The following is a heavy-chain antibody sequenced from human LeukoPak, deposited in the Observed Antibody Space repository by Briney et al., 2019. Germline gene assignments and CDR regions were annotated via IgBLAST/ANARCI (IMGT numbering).Heavy chain of an antibody. D-gene: IGHD3-22*01. CDR1: GFTFSSHS. CDR3: TRGFYYDTSSYYYEGDY. V-gene: IGHV3-48*02. CDR2: ISSSSSNI. Sequence: PGGSLRLSCAASGFTFSSHSMNWVRQAPGKGLEWVLYISSSSSNIYYADSVRGRFTIYRDNAKNSLYLQMNSLRDEDTAVYYCTRGFYYDTSSYYYEGDYWGQGTLVTVSS. J-gene: IGHJ4*02.